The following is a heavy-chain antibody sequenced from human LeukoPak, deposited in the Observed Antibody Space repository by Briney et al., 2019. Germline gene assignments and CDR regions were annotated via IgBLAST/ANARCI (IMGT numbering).Heavy chain of an antibody. J-gene: IGHJ6*03. Sequence: GASVKVSCKASGYTFTSYDINWVRQATGQGLEWMGWMNPNSGNTGYAQKFQGRVTMTRNTSISTAYMELSSLRSEDTAVYYCARGAENYYYDSRVYPPLYYMAVGAKGTRVTVPS. CDR1: GYTFTSYD. V-gene: IGHV1-8*01. D-gene: IGHD3-22*01. CDR3: ARGAENYYYDSRVYPPLYYMAV. CDR2: MNPNSGNT.